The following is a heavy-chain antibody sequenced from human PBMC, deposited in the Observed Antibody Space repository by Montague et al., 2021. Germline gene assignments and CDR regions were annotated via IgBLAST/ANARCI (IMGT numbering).Heavy chain of an antibody. V-gene: IGHV3-21*01. Sequence: SLRLSCAASGFTFSSYNMNWVRQAPGKGLEWVSSMSSGSNYIYYXDSLMGRFTISRDNAKNSLYLQMNSLRAEDTAVYYCAREVKMGEGYKYGQAPYYYYGMDVWGQGTTVTVSS. CDR2: MSSGSNYI. J-gene: IGHJ6*02. CDR3: AREVKMGEGYKYGQAPYYYYGMDV. CDR1: GFTFSSYN. D-gene: IGHD5-18*01.